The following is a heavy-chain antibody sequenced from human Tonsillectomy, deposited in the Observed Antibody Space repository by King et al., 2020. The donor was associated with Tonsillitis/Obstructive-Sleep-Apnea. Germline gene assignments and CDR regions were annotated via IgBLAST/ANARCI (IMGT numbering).Heavy chain of an antibody. J-gene: IGHJ4*02. Sequence: VQLVESGGGLVKPGGSLRLSCAASGFTFTDAWMSWVRQAPGKGLEWVGRIKSETHGGTTDYAAPVKGRFTISRDDSKDTLDLQINSLKIEDTAGYYCARGTTDTTQPFDYWGQGTLVTVSS. V-gene: IGHV3-15*01. CDR3: ARGTTDTTQPFDY. CDR1: GFTFTDAW. CDR2: IKSETHGGTT. D-gene: IGHD4-17*01.